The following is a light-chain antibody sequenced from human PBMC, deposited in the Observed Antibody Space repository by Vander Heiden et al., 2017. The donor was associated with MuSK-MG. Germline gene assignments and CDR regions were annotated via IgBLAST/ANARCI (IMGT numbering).Light chain of an antibody. J-gene: IGKJ3*01. V-gene: IGKV3-20*01. Sequence: VLTQSPGTLPLSPGERATLSCRASQSVSSSYLAWYQQKPGQAPRLLIYGASSRATGIPDRFSGSGSGTDFTLTISRREPEDFAVYYCQQYGSSPLVTFGPGTKVDIK. CDR3: QQYGSSPLVT. CDR1: QSVSSSY. CDR2: GAS.